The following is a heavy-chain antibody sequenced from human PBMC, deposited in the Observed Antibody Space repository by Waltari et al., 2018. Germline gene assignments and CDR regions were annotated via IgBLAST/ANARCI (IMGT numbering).Heavy chain of an antibody. V-gene: IGHV3-21*01. CDR2: ISSGSSYI. CDR1: GFIFSNHS. D-gene: IGHD2-21*02. J-gene: IGHJ4*02. Sequence: DVHLVESGGGLVKPGGSLRLSCAASGFIFSNHSINWVRQAPGKGLEWVSSISSGSSYIYYADSVKGRFTISRDNVKSSLYLQINTLRAEDTAVYYCVRGPSCGGDCYSIPYFDYWGQGTLVTVSS. CDR3: VRGPSCGGDCYSIPYFDY.